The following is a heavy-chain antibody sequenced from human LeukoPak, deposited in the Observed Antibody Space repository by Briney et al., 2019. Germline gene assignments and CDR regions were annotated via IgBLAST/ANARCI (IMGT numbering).Heavy chain of an antibody. CDR2: IYYSGST. CDR3: AREGQEMATIDY. D-gene: IGHD5-24*01. V-gene: IGHV4-61*01. J-gene: IGHJ4*02. Sequence: SETLSLTCTVSGGSVSGGSYYWSWIRQPPGKGLEWIGYIYYSGSTNYNPSLKSRVTISVDTSKNQFSLKLSSVTAADTAVYYCAREGQEMATIDYWGQGTLVTVSS. CDR1: GGSVSGGSYY.